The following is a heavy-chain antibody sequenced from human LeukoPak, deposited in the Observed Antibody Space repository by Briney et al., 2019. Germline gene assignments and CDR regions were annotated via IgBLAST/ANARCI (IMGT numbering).Heavy chain of an antibody. CDR2: ISGSGGST. CDR1: GFTFSSYA. Sequence: GGSLRLSCAASGFTFSSYAMSWVRQAPGKGLEWVSAISGSGGSTYYADSVKGRFTISRDNSKNTLYLQMNSLRAEDTAVYYCARDTATVTYYYYMDVWGKGTTVTVSS. CDR3: ARDTATVTYYYYMDV. J-gene: IGHJ6*03. D-gene: IGHD4-11*01. V-gene: IGHV3-23*01.